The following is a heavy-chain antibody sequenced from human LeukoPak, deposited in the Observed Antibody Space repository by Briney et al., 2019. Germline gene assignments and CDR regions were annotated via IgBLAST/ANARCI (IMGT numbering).Heavy chain of an antibody. CDR2: IYYSGST. Sequence: SETLSLTCTVSGGSISSYYWGWIRQPPGKGLEWIGYIYYSGSTNYNPSLKSRVTISVDTSKNQFSLKLSSVTAADTAVYYCARGGLVVVTPRYYFDYWGQGTLVTVSS. CDR3: ARGGLVVVTPRYYFDY. CDR1: GGSISSYY. V-gene: IGHV4-59*01. J-gene: IGHJ4*02. D-gene: IGHD3-22*01.